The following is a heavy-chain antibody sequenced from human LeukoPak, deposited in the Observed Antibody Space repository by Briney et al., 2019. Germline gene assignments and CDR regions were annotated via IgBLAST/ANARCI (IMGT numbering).Heavy chain of an antibody. CDR2: LSTDGTTT. CDR3: VRGGYAGYA. CDR1: GFTFSNYW. J-gene: IGHJ4*02. Sequence: GSLRLSCAASGFTFSNYWMHWVRQAPGKGLVWVSRLSTDGTTTNYADSVRGRFTISRDNAKNTVYLQMNSLRVEDTALYYCVRGGYAGYAWGRGTLVTVSS. V-gene: IGHV3-74*01. D-gene: IGHD5-12*01.